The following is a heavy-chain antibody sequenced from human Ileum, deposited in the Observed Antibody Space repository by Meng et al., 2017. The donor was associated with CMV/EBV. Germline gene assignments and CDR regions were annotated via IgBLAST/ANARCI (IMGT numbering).Heavy chain of an antibody. J-gene: IGHJ4*02. V-gene: IGHV4-39*01. CDR2: IYSSGST. D-gene: IGHD2-2*01. CDR1: GGSISSSSYY. Sequence: SETLSLTCTVSGGSISSSSYYWGWIRQPPGKGLEWIGRIYSSGSTYYNPSLKTRVTISVNTSKNQFSLKLSSVTAADTAVYYCASLYAVVVPAAIDYWGQGTLVTVSS. CDR3: ASLYAVVVPAAIDY.